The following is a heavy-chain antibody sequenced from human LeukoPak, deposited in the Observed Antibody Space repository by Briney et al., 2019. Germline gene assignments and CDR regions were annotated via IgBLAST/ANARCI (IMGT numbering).Heavy chain of an antibody. V-gene: IGHV1-69*04. CDR2: IIPILGIA. Sequence: SVKVSCKASGGTFSSYAISWVRQAPGQGLEWMGRIIPILGIANYAQKFQGRVTITADKSTSTAYMELSSLRSEDTAVYYCARVLGYCSSTSCYTGGYGMDVWGQGTTVTVSS. D-gene: IGHD2-2*02. J-gene: IGHJ6*02. CDR3: ARVLGYCSSTSCYTGGYGMDV. CDR1: GGTFSSYA.